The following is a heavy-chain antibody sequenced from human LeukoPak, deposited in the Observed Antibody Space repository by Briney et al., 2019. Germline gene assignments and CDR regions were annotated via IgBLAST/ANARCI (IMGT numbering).Heavy chain of an antibody. Sequence: PGGSLRLSCAASGFTFSKYWMSWVRQAPGKGLEWVANIKQDGSETYYVDSEKGRFTISRDNAKNSLYLQMNSLRAEETAVYYCVRDTYGPSDYWGQGSLVTVSS. D-gene: IGHD3-10*01. J-gene: IGHJ4*02. CDR2: IKQDGSET. CDR3: VRDTYGPSDY. CDR1: GFTFSKYW. V-gene: IGHV3-7*01.